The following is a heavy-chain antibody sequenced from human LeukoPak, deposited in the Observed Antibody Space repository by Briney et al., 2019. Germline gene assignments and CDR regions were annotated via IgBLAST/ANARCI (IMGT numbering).Heavy chain of an antibody. Sequence: GGSLRLSCAASGFAFKSYTINWVRQAPGKGLEWVSSISSRSEYIYYAASVKGRFTISRDNAKNSLYLQMNSLRAEDTAVYYCARDQVVAAAVGYYYYGMDVWGQGTTVTVSS. CDR2: ISSRSEYI. V-gene: IGHV3-21*01. CDR3: ARDQVVAAAVGYYYYGMDV. CDR1: GFAFKSYT. D-gene: IGHD2-15*01. J-gene: IGHJ6*02.